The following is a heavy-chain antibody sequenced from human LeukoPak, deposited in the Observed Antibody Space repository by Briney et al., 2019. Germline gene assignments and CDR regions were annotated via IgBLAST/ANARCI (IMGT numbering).Heavy chain of an antibody. Sequence: GGSLRLSCAASGFTFSTYIMNWVRQAPGKGLEWVSYISSSSSTIYYADSVKGRFTISRDNAKNSLYLQMNSLRAEDTAVYYCAGAPSDFWSGYYYNWFDPWGQGTLVTVSS. D-gene: IGHD3-3*01. V-gene: IGHV3-48*01. J-gene: IGHJ5*02. CDR1: GFTFSTYI. CDR3: AGAPSDFWSGYYYNWFDP. CDR2: ISSSSSTI.